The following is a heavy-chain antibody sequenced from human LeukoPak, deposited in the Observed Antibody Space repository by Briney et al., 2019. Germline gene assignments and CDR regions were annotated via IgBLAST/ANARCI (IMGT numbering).Heavy chain of an antibody. CDR2: ISSSSSYI. V-gene: IGHV3-21*01. J-gene: IGHJ4*02. CDR1: GFTFSSYS. Sequence: PGGSLRLSCAASGFTFSSYSMNWVRQAPGKGLEWVSSISSSSSYIYYADSVKGRFTISRDNAKNSLYLQMNSLRAEDTAVYYCARDLRWEPQYYFDYWGQGTLATVSS. CDR3: ARDLRWEPQYYFDY. D-gene: IGHD1-26*01.